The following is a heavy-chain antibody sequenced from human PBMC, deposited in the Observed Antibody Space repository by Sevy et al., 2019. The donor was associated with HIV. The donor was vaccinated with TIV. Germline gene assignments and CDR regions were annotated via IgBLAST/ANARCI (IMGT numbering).Heavy chain of an antibody. CDR1: GDSISGYY. CDR2: IYYNGRT. Sequence: SETLSLTCTVSGDSISGYYWSWIRQPPGKGLQWIGYIYYNGRTNYNPPLKRRVTISEDTSKNQFSLRLTSVTAADTAVYYCARAWSGYYYAMDVWGQRTTVTVSS. D-gene: IGHD3-3*01. J-gene: IGHJ6*02. V-gene: IGHV4-59*01. CDR3: ARAWSGYYYAMDV.